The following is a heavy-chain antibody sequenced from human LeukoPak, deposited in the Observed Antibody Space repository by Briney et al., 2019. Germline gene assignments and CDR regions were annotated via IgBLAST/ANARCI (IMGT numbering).Heavy chain of an antibody. CDR1: GFTFSSYA. V-gene: IGHV3-23*01. Sequence: PGGSLGLSCAASGFTFSSYAMSWVRQAPGKGLEWVSAISGSGGSTYYADSVKGRFTISRDNSKNTLYLQMNSLRAEDTAVYYCAKDLTYSSSSWFDYWGQGTLVTVSS. CDR3: AKDLTYSSSSWFDY. D-gene: IGHD6-6*01. CDR2: ISGSGGST. J-gene: IGHJ4*02.